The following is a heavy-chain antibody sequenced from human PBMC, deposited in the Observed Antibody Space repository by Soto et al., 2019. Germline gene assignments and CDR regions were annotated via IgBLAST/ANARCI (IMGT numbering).Heavy chain of an antibody. V-gene: IGHV1-69*13. CDR3: ARGRLVGLTDYYYYYGMDV. D-gene: IGHD3-22*01. CDR1: GGTFSSYA. J-gene: IGHJ6*02. Sequence: SVKVSCKASGGTFSSYAISCVRQAPGQVLEWMGGIIPIFGTANYAQKFQGRVTITADESTSTAYMELSSLRSEDTAVYYCARGRLVGLTDYYYYYGMDVWGQGTTVTVS. CDR2: IIPIFGTA.